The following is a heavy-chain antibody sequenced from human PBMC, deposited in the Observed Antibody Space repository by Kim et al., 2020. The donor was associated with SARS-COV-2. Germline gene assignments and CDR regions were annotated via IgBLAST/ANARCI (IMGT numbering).Heavy chain of an antibody. J-gene: IGHJ4*02. CDR3: AKVPTYYYGSGSYYSPYFDY. Sequence: RFTISRDNSKNTLYLQMNSLRAEDTAVYYCAKVPTYYYGSGSYYSPYFDYWGQGTLVTVS. V-gene: IGHV3-23*01. D-gene: IGHD3-10*01.